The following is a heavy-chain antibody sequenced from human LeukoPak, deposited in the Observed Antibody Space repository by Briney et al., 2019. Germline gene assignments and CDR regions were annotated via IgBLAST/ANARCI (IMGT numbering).Heavy chain of an antibody. D-gene: IGHD6-13*01. Sequence: GESLQISCKGSGYSFTSYWIGWVRQMPGKGLEWMGIIYPDDSDTRYSPSFQGQVTISADKSISTAYLQWSSLKASDTAMYYCARQAPPQLTAHNWFDPWGQGTLVTVSS. CDR1: GYSFTSYW. V-gene: IGHV5-51*01. CDR2: IYPDDSDT. J-gene: IGHJ5*02. CDR3: ARQAPPQLTAHNWFDP.